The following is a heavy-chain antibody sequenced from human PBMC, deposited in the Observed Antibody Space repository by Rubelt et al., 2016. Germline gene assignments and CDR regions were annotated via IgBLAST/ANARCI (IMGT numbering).Heavy chain of an antibody. V-gene: IGHV4-38-2*02. CDR1: GDSISSDHF. CDR3: ARTSYNQGWYVGL. J-gene: IGHJ2*01. Sequence: QLQESGPGLVKPSETLSLTCTVSGDSISSDHFWAWIRQPPGKGLEWIGNTYYGGSTFYNPSLKSRVTISIDTSKNQFALKLEPVTAADTAVYYCARTSYNQGWYVGLWGRGTLVTVSS. CDR2: TYYGGST. D-gene: IGHD1-14*01.